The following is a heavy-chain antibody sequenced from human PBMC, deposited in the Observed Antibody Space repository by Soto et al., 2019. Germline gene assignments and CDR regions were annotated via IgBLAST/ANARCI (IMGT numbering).Heavy chain of an antibody. V-gene: IGHV4-30-4*01. CDR2: ISYRGNT. Sequence: SETLSLTCTVSGGSFSSGAYHWSWIRQHPGKGLAWIGSISYRGNTYYNPSLSSRVSISVDTSKNQFFLRLNYVTAADTAVYYCVRALGSRFMEWPRFDPWGQGRLVTVSS. CDR3: VRALGSRFMEWPRFDP. J-gene: IGHJ5*02. CDR1: GGSFSSGAYH. D-gene: IGHD3-3*01.